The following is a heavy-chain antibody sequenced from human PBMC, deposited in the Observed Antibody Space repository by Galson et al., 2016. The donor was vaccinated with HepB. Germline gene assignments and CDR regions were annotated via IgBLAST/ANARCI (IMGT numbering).Heavy chain of an antibody. CDR1: GFTFSTYA. Sequence: SLRLSCAASGFTFSTYAMSWVRQAPGKGLECVSGISGSGGTTSYADSVKGRFTISRDNSKNTLFLQMNSLRAEDTAVYYCAKTLYGGNSDWGQGTLVTVSS. D-gene: IGHD4-23*01. CDR2: ISGSGGTT. CDR3: AKTLYGGNSD. J-gene: IGHJ4*02. V-gene: IGHV3-23*01.